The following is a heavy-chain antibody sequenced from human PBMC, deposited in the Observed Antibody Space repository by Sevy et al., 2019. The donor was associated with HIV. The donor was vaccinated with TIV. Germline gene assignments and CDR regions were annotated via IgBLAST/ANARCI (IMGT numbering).Heavy chain of an antibody. V-gene: IGHV3-15*01. CDR1: GFTFSNAW. CDR2: IKSKTDGGTT. J-gene: IGHJ4*02. Sequence: RGSLRLSCAASGFTFSNAWMSWVRQAPGKGLEWVGRIKSKTDGGTTDYAAPVKGRFTISRDDSKNTLYLQMNSMKTEDTAMYYCTTGLVGAQGYWGQGTLVIVSS. D-gene: IGHD1-26*01. CDR3: TTGLVGAQGY.